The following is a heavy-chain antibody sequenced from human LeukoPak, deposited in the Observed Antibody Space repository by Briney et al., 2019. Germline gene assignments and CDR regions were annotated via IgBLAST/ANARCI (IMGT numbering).Heavy chain of an antibody. V-gene: IGHV3-33*06. CDR2: IWYDGSNK. J-gene: IGHJ3*02. CDR3: AKARYSSSWYAPDDAFDI. Sequence: GGSLRLSCAASGFTFSSYAMHWVRQAPGKGLEWVAVIWYDGSNKYYADSVKGRFTISRDNSKNTLYLQMNSLRAEDTAVYYCAKARYSSSWYAPDDAFDIWGQGTMVTVSS. D-gene: IGHD6-13*01. CDR1: GFTFSSYA.